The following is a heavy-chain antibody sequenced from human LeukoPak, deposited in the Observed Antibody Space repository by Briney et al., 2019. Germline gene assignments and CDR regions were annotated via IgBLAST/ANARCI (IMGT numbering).Heavy chain of an antibody. CDR1: GGSISSYY. J-gene: IGHJ4*02. CDR2: IYYSGST. Sequence: SETRSLTCTVSGGSISSYYWSWIRQPPGKGLEWIGYIYYSGSTNYNPSLKSRVTISVDTSKNQFSLKLSSVTAADTAVYYCARGAVAAPNFDYWGQGTLVTVSS. V-gene: IGHV4-59*01. CDR3: ARGAVAAPNFDY. D-gene: IGHD6-19*01.